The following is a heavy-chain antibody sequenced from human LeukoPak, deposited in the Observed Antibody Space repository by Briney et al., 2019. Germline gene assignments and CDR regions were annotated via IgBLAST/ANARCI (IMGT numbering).Heavy chain of an antibody. CDR3: AREDPPGYRSSWYVDYYYYMDV. D-gene: IGHD6-13*01. V-gene: IGHV4-4*07. Sequence: PSETLSLTCTVSGGSISSYYWSWIRQPAGKGLEWIGRIYTSGSTNYNPSLKSRVTMSVDTSKNQFSLKLSSVTAADTAVYYCAREDPPGYRSSWYVDYYYYMDVWGKGTMVTVSS. J-gene: IGHJ6*03. CDR2: IYTSGST. CDR1: GGSISSYY.